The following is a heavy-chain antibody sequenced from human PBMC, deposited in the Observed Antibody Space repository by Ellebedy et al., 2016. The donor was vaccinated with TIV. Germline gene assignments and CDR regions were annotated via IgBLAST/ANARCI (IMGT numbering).Heavy chain of an antibody. CDR1: GFRFSTYA. CDR3: AKSRENNGGSRGYYSRGYFDY. J-gene: IGHJ4*02. D-gene: IGHD3-22*01. V-gene: IGHV3-23*01. CDR2: ISDSGGST. Sequence: GESLKISXAAFGFRFSTYAMSWVRQAPGKGLEWVSTISDSGGSTYYADSVKGRFTISRDNDKNTLYLQMDSLRAEDTAIYWCAKSRENNGGSRGYYSRGYFDYWGQGSLVTVSS.